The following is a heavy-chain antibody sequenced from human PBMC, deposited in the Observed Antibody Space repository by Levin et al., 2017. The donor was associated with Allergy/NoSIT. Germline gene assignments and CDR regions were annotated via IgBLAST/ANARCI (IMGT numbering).Heavy chain of an antibody. V-gene: IGHV3-53*01. CDR1: GFTISSNY. CDR2: IYSGGST. J-gene: IGHJ6*02. CDR3: ASSSRYYYYGMDV. Sequence: ESLKISSAASGFTISSNYMSWVRQAPGKGLEWVSVIYSGGSTYYADSVKGRFTISRDNSKNTLYLQMNSLRAEDTAVYYCASSSRYYYYGMDVWGQGTTVTVSS.